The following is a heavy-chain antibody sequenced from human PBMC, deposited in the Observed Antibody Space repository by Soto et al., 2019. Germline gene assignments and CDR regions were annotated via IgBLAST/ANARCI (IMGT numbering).Heavy chain of an antibody. J-gene: IGHJ5*02. Sequence: SETLSLTCTVSGGSISSGDYYWSWIRQPPGKGLEWIGYIYYSGSTYYNPSLKSRVTISVDTSKNQFSLKLSSVTAADTAVYYCARGKVAVLAATRVPPPNDNGVDPWGEGTLVTVSA. CDR2: IYYSGST. CDR3: ARGKVAVLAATRVPPPNDNGVDP. D-gene: IGHD2-15*01. CDR1: GGSISSGDYY. V-gene: IGHV4-30-4*01.